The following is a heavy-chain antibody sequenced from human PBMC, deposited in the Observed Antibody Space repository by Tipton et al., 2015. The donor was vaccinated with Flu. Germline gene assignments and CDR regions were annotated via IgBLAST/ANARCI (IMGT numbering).Heavy chain of an antibody. CDR2: ISHSGRT. CDR1: DYSISSGYY. V-gene: IGHV4-38-2*02. Sequence: TLSLTCTVSDYSISSGYYWGWIRQPPGKGLEWIGCISHSGRTYYNPSLKSRVTISVDTAKNQFSQRLSSVTAADAAVYYCARDIGTTTPEWFDPWGQGTLVTVSS. D-gene: IGHD1-7*01. CDR3: ARDIGTTTPEWFDP. J-gene: IGHJ5*02.